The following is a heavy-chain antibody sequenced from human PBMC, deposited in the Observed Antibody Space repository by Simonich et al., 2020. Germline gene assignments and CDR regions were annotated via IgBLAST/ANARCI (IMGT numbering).Heavy chain of an antibody. J-gene: IGHJ3*02. CDR2: ISYDGSNK. CDR1: GFTFSSYA. D-gene: IGHD1-26*01. V-gene: IGHV3-30*07. CDR3: AREGAGNDAFDI. Sequence: GGGVVQPGRSLRLSCAASGFTFSSYAMHWVRQAPGKGLEWDAVISYDGSNKYYADSVKGRFTISRDNSKNTLYLQMNSLRAEDTAVYYCAREGAGNDAFDIWGQGTMVTVSS.